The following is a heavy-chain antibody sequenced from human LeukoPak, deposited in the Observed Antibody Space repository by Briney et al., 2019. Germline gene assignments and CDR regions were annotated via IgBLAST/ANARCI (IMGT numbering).Heavy chain of an antibody. CDR3: ARGGYTGYDFDY. Sequence: ASVKVSCMASGYTFTAYYMHWVRQAPGQGLEWMGWINPNSGGTNYAQNFQGRVTMTRDTSISTAYMELSGLRSDDTAVFYCARGGYTGYDFDYWGQGTLVTVSS. J-gene: IGHJ4*02. V-gene: IGHV1-2*02. CDR2: INPNSGGT. D-gene: IGHD5-12*01. CDR1: GYTFTAYY.